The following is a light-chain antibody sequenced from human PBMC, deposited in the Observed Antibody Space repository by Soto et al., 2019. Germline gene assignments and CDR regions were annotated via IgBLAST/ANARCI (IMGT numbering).Light chain of an antibody. CDR1: SSDVGGYNY. Sequence: QSVLTQPASVSGSPGQSITISCTGTSSDVGGYNYVSWYQQHPGKAPKLMIYEVSNRPSGVSNRFSGSKSANTASLTISGLQAEDEADYYCSSYTTSSTRVFAGGTQLTVL. CDR2: EVS. V-gene: IGLV2-14*01. J-gene: IGLJ3*02. CDR3: SSYTTSSTRV.